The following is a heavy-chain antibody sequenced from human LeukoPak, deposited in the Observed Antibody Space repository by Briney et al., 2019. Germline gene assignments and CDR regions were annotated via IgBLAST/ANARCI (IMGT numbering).Heavy chain of an antibody. CDR3: ARSRGGFYHY. CDR1: GFTFSNDW. Sequence: GGSLRLSCAASGFTFSNDWMHWVRQAPGKGLAWISRINTDGSTTTYADSVKGRFTISRDNAKNTLYLQMNSLRVEDTAVYYCARSRGGFYHYWGQGTLVTVSS. CDR2: INTDGSTT. J-gene: IGHJ4*02. D-gene: IGHD2/OR15-2a*01. V-gene: IGHV3-74*01.